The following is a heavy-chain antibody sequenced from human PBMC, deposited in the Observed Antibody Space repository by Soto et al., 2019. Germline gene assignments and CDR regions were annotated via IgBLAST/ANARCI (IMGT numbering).Heavy chain of an antibody. CDR1: GGSISSYY. CDR2: IYYSGST. Sequence: SETLSLTCTVSGGSISSYYWSWIRQPPGKGLEWIGYIYYSGSTNYNPSLKSRVTISVDTSKNQFSLKLSSVTAADTAVYYCARHVAVITYYCDYWGQGTLVTVSS. CDR3: ARHVAVITYYCDY. D-gene: IGHD2-15*01. V-gene: IGHV4-59*08. J-gene: IGHJ4*02.